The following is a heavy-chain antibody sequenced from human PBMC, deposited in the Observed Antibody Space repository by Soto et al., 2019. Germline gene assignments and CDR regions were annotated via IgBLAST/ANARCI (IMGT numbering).Heavy chain of an antibody. D-gene: IGHD2-2*02. V-gene: IGHV4-59*08. J-gene: IGHJ4*02. CDR3: ARRYCGSTSCFTDY. Sequence: QVQLQESGPGLVKPSETLSLTCTVSGGSMNTISNYYWSWIRQPPGKGLEWIGYIYSSGSTNYNPSLKSRVTMSEDTSKNRFSLKLTSVTAADTAVYYCARRYCGSTSCFTDYWGQGTLVTVSS. CDR2: IYSSGST. CDR1: GGSMNTISNYY.